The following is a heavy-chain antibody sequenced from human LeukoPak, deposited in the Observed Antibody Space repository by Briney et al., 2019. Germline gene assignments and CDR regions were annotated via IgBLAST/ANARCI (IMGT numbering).Heavy chain of an antibody. V-gene: IGHV4-59*11. J-gene: IGHJ4*02. CDR3: ARDGHTYGYFDY. CDR1: GGSISTHY. CDR2: VYYSGDS. Sequence: SETLSLTCTVSGGSISTHYWSWIRQSPGKGLEWIGYVYYSGDSKYHSSLNSRVTISVDTYKNQFSLKLTTVTNADTAVYYCARDGHTYGYFDYWGQGTPVTVSS. D-gene: IGHD5-18*01.